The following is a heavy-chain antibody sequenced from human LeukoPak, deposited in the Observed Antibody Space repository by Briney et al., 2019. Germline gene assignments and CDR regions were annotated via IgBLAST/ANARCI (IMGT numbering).Heavy chain of an antibody. CDR1: GFPFSSYW. CDR2: IKQDGSKK. CDR3: TRVGYIDEGIDY. D-gene: IGHD5-24*01. V-gene: IGHV3-7*04. Sequence: GGSLRLPCVASGFPFSSYWMTWVRQAPGKGREGVANIKQDGSKKSYVDSVKGRFTISRDNAKNSLYLQMNSLRAEDTAIYYCTRVGYIDEGIDYWGQGTLVTVSS. J-gene: IGHJ4*02.